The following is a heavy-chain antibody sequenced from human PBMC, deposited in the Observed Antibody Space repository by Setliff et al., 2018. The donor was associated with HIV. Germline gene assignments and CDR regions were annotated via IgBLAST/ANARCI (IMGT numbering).Heavy chain of an antibody. J-gene: IGHJ4*02. Sequence: GSLRLSCAASGFTFSSNAMSWVRQAPGKGLEWVSLIYADGAFTYYADSVKGRFTISRDNSKNTLYLQMSSLRADDTAVYYCADFWGQGTLVTVSS. CDR3: ADF. CDR2: IYADGAFT. V-gene: IGHV3-23*03. CDR1: GFTFSSNA.